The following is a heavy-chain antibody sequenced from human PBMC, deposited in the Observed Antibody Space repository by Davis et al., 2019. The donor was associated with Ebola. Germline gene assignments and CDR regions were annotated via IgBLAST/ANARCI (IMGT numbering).Heavy chain of an antibody. Sequence: GESLKISCATSGFSFSAYWMHWVRQAPGKGLVWVSRINGDGYSTRYADSVKGRFTISRDNAKNMLYLQMNSLRAEDTAVYYCVWGEWLSMGWGQGTLVTVSS. CDR2: INGDGYST. CDR3: VWGEWLSMG. V-gene: IGHV3-74*01. CDR1: GFSFSAYW. J-gene: IGHJ4*02. D-gene: IGHD3-3*01.